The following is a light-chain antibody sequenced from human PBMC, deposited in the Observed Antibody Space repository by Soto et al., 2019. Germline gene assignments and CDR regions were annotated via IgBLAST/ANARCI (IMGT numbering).Light chain of an antibody. CDR2: EVS. J-gene: IGLJ1*01. CDR1: SSDVGAYNY. Sequence: QSALTQPASVSGSPGQSITISCTGTSSDVGAYNYVSWYQQHPGKAPKLMIYEVSNRPSGVSIRFSGSKSGNTASLIIYGLQAEDEAHYYCSSYTTSSTLAYVFGTGTKVTVL. V-gene: IGLV2-14*01. CDR3: SSYTTSSTLAYV.